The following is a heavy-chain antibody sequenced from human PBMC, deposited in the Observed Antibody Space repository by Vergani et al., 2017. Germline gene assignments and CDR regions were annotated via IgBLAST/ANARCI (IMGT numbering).Heavy chain of an antibody. V-gene: IGHV4-39*01. J-gene: IGHJ5*02. CDR1: GASIRSSNYY. CDR2: IYYSGST. CDR3: ARHSTVECLVKLGWIDP. D-gene: IGHD6-19*01. Sequence: QLQLQESGPGLVKPSATLSLTCSVSGASIRSSNYYWGWIRQPPGKGLEWIASIYYSGSTYYNPSLKSRVTISVDTSKNQFSLKLSSVTAADTAVYFCARHSTVECLVKLGWIDPWVQGILVNVSS.